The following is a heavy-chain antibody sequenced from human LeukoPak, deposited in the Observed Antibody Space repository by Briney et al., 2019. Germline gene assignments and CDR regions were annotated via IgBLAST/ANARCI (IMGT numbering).Heavy chain of an antibody. CDR1: GDSVSSNSAA. V-gene: IGHV6-1*01. CDR3: AREDLYIAARGPYYYYYGMDV. J-gene: IGHJ6*02. D-gene: IGHD6-6*01. Sequence: SQTLSLTCAISGDSVSSNSAAWNWIRQSPSRGLEWLGRTYYRSKWYNDYAVSVKSRITINLDTSKNQFSLQLNSVTPEDTAVYYCAREDLYIAARGPYYYYYGMDVWGQGTTVTVSS. CDR2: TYYRSKWYN.